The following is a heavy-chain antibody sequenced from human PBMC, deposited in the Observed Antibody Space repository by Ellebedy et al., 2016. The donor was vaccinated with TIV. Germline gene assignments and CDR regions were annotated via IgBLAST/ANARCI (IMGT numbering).Heavy chain of an antibody. CDR3: AKGRGGGTDSSAPRYYFDY. CDR1: RFTFRNYW. D-gene: IGHD3-22*01. V-gene: IGHV3-7*03. Sequence: GESLKISCVASRFTFRNYWMHWVRQAPGKGLEWVSNIKEDGSEIHYVDSVKGRFTISRDNAKNSVNLQMNSRRADDSAVYYCAKGRGGGTDSSAPRYYFDYWGLGTLVTVSS. CDR2: IKEDGSEI. J-gene: IGHJ4*02.